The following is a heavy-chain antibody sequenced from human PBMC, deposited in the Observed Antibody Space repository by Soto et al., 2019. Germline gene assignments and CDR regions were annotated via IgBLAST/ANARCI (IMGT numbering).Heavy chain of an antibody. CDR2: IKQDGSEK. J-gene: IGHJ3*02. CDR3: ARPLPYCSSTSCYSGAFDI. V-gene: IGHV3-7*01. D-gene: IGHD2-2*01. Sequence: GGSLRLSCAASGFTFSSYWMSWVRQAPGKGLEWVANIKQDGSEKYYVDSVKGRFTISRDNAKNSLYLQMNSLRAEDTAVYYCARPLPYCSSTSCYSGAFDIWGQGTMVTVSS. CDR1: GFTFSSYW.